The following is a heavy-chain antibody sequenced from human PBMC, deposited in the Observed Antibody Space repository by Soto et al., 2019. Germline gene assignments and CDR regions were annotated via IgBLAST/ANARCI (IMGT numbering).Heavy chain of an antibody. D-gene: IGHD2-21*01. CDR2: ISLEGSRT. CDR3: ARAPPRYSLGYRYYGMDV. CDR1: GFTFGSYW. J-gene: IGHJ6*02. V-gene: IGHV3-74*01. Sequence: EVQLVESGGGLVQPGGSLRLSCAAPGFTFGSYWMHWVSQAPGKGLVWVSHISLEGSRTTYADSVKGRFTISSDNAKSTLYLQMNSLRAEDTAVYYCARAPPRYSLGYRYYGMDVWGQGTTVTVSS.